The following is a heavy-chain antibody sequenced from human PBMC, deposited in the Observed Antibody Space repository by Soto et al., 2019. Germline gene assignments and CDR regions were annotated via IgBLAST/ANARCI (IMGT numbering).Heavy chain of an antibody. J-gene: IGHJ6*02. D-gene: IGHD5-18*01. CDR3: ANKPNVDTAIRV. Sequence: QPGGSLRLSCAASGFIVSDSAIHWVRQASGKGLEWVGRIGRKVNTYATAYAASVKGRFTFSRDDSRNTAYLLMNGLQTEDTAVYYCANKPNVDTAIRVCGQGTTVTVSS. V-gene: IGHV3-73*01. CDR1: GFIVSDSA. CDR2: IGRKVNTYAT.